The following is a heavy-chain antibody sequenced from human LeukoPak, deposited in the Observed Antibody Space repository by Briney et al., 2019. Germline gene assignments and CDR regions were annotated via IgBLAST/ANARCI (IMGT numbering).Heavy chain of an antibody. CDR3: TRDQEGSDY. CDR2: ITRSSSAK. J-gene: IGHJ4*02. CDR1: GFTFSSYS. Sequence: GGSLRLSCVASGFTFSSYSMNWIRQAPGKGLEWVSYITRSSSAKFYADSVKGRFTISRDNAENLLYLQMNSLRAEDTAVYYCTRDQEGSDYWGQGTLVTVSS. V-gene: IGHV3-48*01.